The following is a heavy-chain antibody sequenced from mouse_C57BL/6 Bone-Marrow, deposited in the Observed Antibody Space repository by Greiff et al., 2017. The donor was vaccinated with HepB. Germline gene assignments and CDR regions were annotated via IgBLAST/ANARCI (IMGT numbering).Heavy chain of an antibody. Sequence: VQLQQSGPVLVKPGASVKMSCKASGYTFTDYYMNWVKQSHGKSLEWIGVINPYNGGTSYNQKFKGKATLTVDKSSSTAYMELNSLTSEDSAVYYCARWVLLRYRYFDVWGTGTTVTVSS. J-gene: IGHJ1*03. CDR2: INPYNGGT. CDR3: ARWVLLRYRYFDV. CDR1: GYTFTDYY. V-gene: IGHV1-19*01. D-gene: IGHD1-1*01.